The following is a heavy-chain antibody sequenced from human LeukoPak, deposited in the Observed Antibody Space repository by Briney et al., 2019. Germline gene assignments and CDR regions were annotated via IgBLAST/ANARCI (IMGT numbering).Heavy chain of an antibody. V-gene: IGHV1-8*01. CDR3: AREHYDFWSGYSADNSFCDY. J-gene: IGHJ4*02. CDR1: GYTFTSYD. D-gene: IGHD3-3*01. CDR2: MNPNSGNT. Sequence: GASVKVSCKASGYTFTSYDINWVRQATGQGLEWMGWMNPNSGNTGYAQKFQGRVTMTRNTSISTAYMELGSLRSEDTAVYYCAREHYDFWSGYSADNSFCDYWGQGTLVTVSS.